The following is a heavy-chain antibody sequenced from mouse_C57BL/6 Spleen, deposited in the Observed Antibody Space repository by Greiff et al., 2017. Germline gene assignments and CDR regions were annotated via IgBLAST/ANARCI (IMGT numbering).Heavy chain of an antibody. V-gene: IGHV5-17*01. CDR1: GFTFSDYG. J-gene: IGHJ3*01. Sequence: DVMLVESGGGLVKPGGSLKLSCAASGFTFSDYGMHWVRQAPEKGLELVAYISSGSSTIYYADTAKGRYTISRDNAKNTLFLEMTGLRSEDTAMYYCARGDGALFPSLGQGTLVTVSA. CDR3: ARGDGALFPS. CDR2: ISSGSSTI.